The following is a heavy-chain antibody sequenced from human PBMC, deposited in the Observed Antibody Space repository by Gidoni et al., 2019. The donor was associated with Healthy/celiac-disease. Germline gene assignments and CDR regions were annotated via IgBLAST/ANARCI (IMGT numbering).Heavy chain of an antibody. D-gene: IGHD5-12*01. CDR2: IIPIFGTA. CDR1: GGTFSSYA. Sequence: QVQLVQSGAEVKKPGSSVKVSCKASGGTFSSYAISWVRQAPGQGLEWMGGIIPIFGTANYAQKFQGRVTITADESTRTAYMELSSLRSEDTAVYYCARASEMATIPSWCGVYWGQGTLVTVSS. V-gene: IGHV1-69*01. CDR3: ARASEMATIPSWCGVY. J-gene: IGHJ4*02.